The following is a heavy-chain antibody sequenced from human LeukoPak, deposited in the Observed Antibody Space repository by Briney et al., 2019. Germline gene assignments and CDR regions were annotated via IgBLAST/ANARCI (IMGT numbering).Heavy chain of an antibody. J-gene: IGHJ4*02. Sequence: PGGSLRLSCAAPGFTFSSYGMHWVRQAPGKGLEWVAVIWYDGSNKYYADSVKGRFTISRDNSKNTLYLQMNSLRAEDTAVYYCAKDLTYSSGPEFDYWGQGTLVTVSS. CDR3: AKDLTYSSGPEFDY. D-gene: IGHD6-19*01. CDR2: IWYDGSNK. CDR1: GFTFSSYG. V-gene: IGHV3-33*06.